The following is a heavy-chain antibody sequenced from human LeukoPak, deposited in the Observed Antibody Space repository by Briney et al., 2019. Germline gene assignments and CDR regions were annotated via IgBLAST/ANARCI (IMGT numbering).Heavy chain of an antibody. V-gene: IGHV4-39*01. CDR2: IHHGGST. CDR1: GGSISSSSYN. Sequence: SETLSLTCTVSGGSISSSSYNWAWIRQPPGKGLEWIGAIHHGGSTYYNPSLKSRVTISVDTSKNQFSLKLSSVTAADTAFYYCARLPFCGTTSCPFDYWAREPWSPSPQ. CDR3: ARLPFCGTTSCPFDY. J-gene: IGHJ4*02. D-gene: IGHD2-2*01.